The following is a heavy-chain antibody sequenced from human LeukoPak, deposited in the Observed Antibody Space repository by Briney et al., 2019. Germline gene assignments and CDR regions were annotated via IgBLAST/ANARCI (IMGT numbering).Heavy chain of an antibody. CDR3: ARGTTVTTPDY. Sequence: SETLSLTCTVSGYSISSGYYWGWIRQPPGKGLEWIGYIYYSGSTNYNPSLKSRVTISVDTSKNQFSLKLSSVTAADTAVYYCARGTTVTTPDYWGQGTLVTVTS. J-gene: IGHJ4*02. D-gene: IGHD4-17*01. CDR1: GYSISSGYY. V-gene: IGHV4-61*01. CDR2: IYYSGST.